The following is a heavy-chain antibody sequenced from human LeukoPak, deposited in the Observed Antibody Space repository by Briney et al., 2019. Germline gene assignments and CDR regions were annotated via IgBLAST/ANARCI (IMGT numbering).Heavy chain of an antibody. Sequence: GGSLRLSCAASGFTFSNYWMHWVRQAPGKGLMWVSRINSDGTTTNYADSVKGRFTISRDNAKNSLYLQMNRLRAEDTAVYYCARDVGSSGYYGLDYWGQGTLVTVSS. CDR2: INSDGTTT. CDR3: ARDVGSSGYYGLDY. CDR1: GFTFSNYW. D-gene: IGHD3-22*01. V-gene: IGHV3-74*01. J-gene: IGHJ4*02.